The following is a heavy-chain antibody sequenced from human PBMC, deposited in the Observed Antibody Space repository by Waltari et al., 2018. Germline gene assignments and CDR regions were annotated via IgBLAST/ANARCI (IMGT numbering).Heavy chain of an antibody. V-gene: IGHV1-69-2*01. CDR3: APLPGGSGQTFDY. Sequence: EVQLVQSGAEVKKPGATVKISCKAYGNTCIDYSMPWVQQAPGKGLEWVGRRDPEDGETVYAEKFQGRVTITADTSTDTSYLELSSLRSDDTAVYYCAPLPGGSGQTFDYWGQGTLLTVSS. D-gene: IGHD3-10*01. J-gene: IGHJ4*02. CDR1: GNTCIDYS. CDR2: RDPEDGET.